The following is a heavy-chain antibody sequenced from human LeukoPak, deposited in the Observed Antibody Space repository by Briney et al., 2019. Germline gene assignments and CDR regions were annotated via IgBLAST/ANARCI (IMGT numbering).Heavy chain of an antibody. J-gene: IGHJ6*03. D-gene: IGHD2-2*01. CDR2: IKQDGSEK. Sequence: GGSLRLSCAASGFTFSSYWMSWVRQAPGKGLEWVANIKQDGSEKYYVDSVKGRFTISRDNAKNSLYLQMNSLRAEDTAVYYCARGYCSSTSCYSAQYYYYYYMDVWGKGTTVTVSS. V-gene: IGHV3-7*04. CDR3: ARGYCSSTSCYSAQYYYYYYMDV. CDR1: GFTFSSYW.